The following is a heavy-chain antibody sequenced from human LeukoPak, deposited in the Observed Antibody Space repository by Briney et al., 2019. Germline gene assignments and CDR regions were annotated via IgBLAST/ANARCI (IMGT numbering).Heavy chain of an antibody. D-gene: IGHD3-3*01. V-gene: IGHV3-23*01. CDR1: GFTFSTYG. Sequence: GGSLRLSCAASGFTFSTYGMNWVRQAPGKGLEWVSVISGSGGNTYYADSVKGRFTISRDNSKNTLYLQMNSLRDEDTAVYYCAREPAQITIFGHSDYWGQGTLVTVSS. CDR2: ISGSGGNT. J-gene: IGHJ4*02. CDR3: AREPAQITIFGHSDY.